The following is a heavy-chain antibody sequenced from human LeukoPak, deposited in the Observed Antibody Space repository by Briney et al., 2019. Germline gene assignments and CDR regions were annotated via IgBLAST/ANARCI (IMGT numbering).Heavy chain of an antibody. V-gene: IGHV4-61*02. D-gene: IGHD4/OR15-4a*01. Sequence: SETLSLTCTVSGGSISSGNYYWSWLRQPAGKGLEWIGRIYTSGSTNYNPTLKSRVTISADTSKNQLPLKLSSVTAADTAVYYCARESDLSNYDRTDYWGQGTLVTVSS. CDR2: IYTSGST. J-gene: IGHJ4*02. CDR1: GGSISSGNYY. CDR3: ARESDLSNYDRTDY.